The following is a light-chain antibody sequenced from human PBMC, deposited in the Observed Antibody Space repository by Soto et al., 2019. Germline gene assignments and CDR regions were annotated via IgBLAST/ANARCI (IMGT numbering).Light chain of an antibody. Sequence: VLTQPPSVSRAPGPSVTIPLPGTNSDIGGHISVSWFQQHPGKAPKLMIYDVSKRLSGVPDRFSGSKSGNTASLTISGLQAEDEADYYCCSSAGAFYVFGTGTKVTVL. V-gene: IGLV2-11*01. CDR3: CSSAGAFYV. CDR2: DVS. J-gene: IGLJ1*01. CDR1: NSDIGGHIS.